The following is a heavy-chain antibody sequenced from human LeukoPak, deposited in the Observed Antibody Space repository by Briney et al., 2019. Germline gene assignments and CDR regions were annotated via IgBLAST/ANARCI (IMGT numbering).Heavy chain of an antibody. V-gene: IGHV4-59*01. J-gene: IGHJ4*02. D-gene: IGHD3-10*01. CDR3: ARLGPGGHGEFDY. Sequence: SETLSLTCTVSGGSLSNYYWTWIRQPPGKGLEWIGYISYSGSANYNPSLKSRLTISVGSSKNRFFLNLSSVTAADTAVYYCARLGPGGHGEFDYWGQGTLVTVSS. CDR2: ISYSGSA. CDR1: GGSLSNYY.